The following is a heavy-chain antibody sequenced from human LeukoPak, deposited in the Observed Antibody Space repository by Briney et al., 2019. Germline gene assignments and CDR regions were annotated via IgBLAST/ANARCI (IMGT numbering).Heavy chain of an antibody. CDR2: INEHGTT. Sequence: GGSLRLSCAASGFTFSDFWMYWVRQAPGKGLVWISNINEHGTTAYADSVKGRFTISRDNSKNTLYLQMNSLRGDDTALYYCARPYSSGWYGDFDYWGQGTLVTVSS. CDR1: GFTFSDFW. V-gene: IGHV3-74*01. J-gene: IGHJ4*02. CDR3: ARPYSSGWYGDFDY. D-gene: IGHD6-19*01.